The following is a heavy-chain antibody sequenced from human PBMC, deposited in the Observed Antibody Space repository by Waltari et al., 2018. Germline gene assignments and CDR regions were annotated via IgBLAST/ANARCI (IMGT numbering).Heavy chain of an antibody. J-gene: IGHJ4*02. D-gene: IGHD3-10*01. CDR2: MSNDAITP. CDR1: GFTLSSYV. CDR3: VREGYYLSGSPPTCYFDS. V-gene: IGHV3-30*09. Sequence: QVQLVESGGGVVQPGTSLRLSCAVSGFTLSSYVIHWVRQAPGKGLEWGAVMSNDAITPHYQDSVTGRFATSRDNSKDSVYLHMNSLRPEDTAVYYCVREGYYLSGSPPTCYFDSWGQGTVITVSS.